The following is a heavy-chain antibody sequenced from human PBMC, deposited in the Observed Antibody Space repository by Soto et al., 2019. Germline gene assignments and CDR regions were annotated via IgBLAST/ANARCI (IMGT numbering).Heavy chain of an antibody. CDR1: GFTFSDYA. CDR3: AKGGRQWLFTSDFNF. J-gene: IGHJ4*02. V-gene: IGHV3-30*18. D-gene: IGHD6-19*01. Sequence: VQLVESGGGVVQPGRSLRLSCAASGFTFSDYAMHWVRQAPGKGLEWVAVVSHDGRNTHYADSVKGRFTISRDSSKNTFSLEMTSLRAEDTAVYYCAKGGRQWLFTSDFNFWGQGALVTVSS. CDR2: VSHDGRNT.